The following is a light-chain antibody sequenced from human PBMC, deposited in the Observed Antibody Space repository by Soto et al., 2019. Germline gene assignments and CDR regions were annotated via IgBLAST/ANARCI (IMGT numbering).Light chain of an antibody. CDR1: SGDIGSYNR. V-gene: IGLV2-14*01. CDR3: SSYTNINTRACV. Sequence: QSVLTQAASVSGSPGQSITISCTGTSGDIGSYNRVSWYQQHPGKAPKLIIYEVTDRPSGVSNRSSGSKSGNTASLTISGLQAEDEAEYYCSSYTNINTRACVFGTGTKSPS. CDR2: EVT. J-gene: IGLJ1*01.